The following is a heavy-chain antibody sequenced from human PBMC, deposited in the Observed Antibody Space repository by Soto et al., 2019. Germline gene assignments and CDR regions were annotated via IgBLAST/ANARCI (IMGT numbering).Heavy chain of an antibody. J-gene: IGHJ6*03. CDR3: ARSLYGDYYYYYYMDV. CDR2: IYYSGST. Sequence: QVQLQESGPGLVKPSETLSLTCTVSGGSISSYYWSWIRQPPGKGLEWIGYIYYSGSTNYNPSLTSRVTISVDTSKNKFSLELSSVTAADTAVYYCARSLYGDYYYYYYMDVWGKGTTVTVSS. CDR1: GGSISSYY. D-gene: IGHD4-17*01. V-gene: IGHV4-59*08.